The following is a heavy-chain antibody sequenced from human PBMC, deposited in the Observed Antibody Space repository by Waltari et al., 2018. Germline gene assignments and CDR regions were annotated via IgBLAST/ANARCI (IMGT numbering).Heavy chain of an antibody. CDR2: TSSSGRT. Sequence: QVQLQESGSGLVKPSETLSLTCTVSGGSISSYYWSWIRQPPGKGLEWIGYTSSSGRTNYTPPLKSRVTISVETPKNQSSLKLSSVPAADTAVYYWGGGGGGGQLPPYFDYWGQGTLVTVSS. D-gene: IGHD2-2*01. V-gene: IGHV4-59*01. CDR1: GGSISSYY. J-gene: IGHJ4*02. CDR3: GGGGGGGQLPPYFDY.